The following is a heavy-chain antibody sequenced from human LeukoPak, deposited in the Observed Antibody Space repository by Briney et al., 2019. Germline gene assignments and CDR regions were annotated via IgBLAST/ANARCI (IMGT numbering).Heavy chain of an antibody. D-gene: IGHD7-27*01. Sequence: SQTLSLTCAISGDSVSTNNTAWNWIRQSPSRGLEWLGRTYYRSKWYNNYAVSVKSRITINPDTPKNQFSLQLNSVTPEDTAVYYCARGTWGSTYYFDYWGQGTLVTVSS. CDR3: ARGTWGSTYYFDY. CDR1: GDSVSTNNTA. V-gene: IGHV6-1*01. CDR2: TYYRSKWYN. J-gene: IGHJ4*02.